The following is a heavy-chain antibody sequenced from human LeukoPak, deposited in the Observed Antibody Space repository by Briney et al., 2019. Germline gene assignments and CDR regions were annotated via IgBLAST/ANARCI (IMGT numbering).Heavy chain of an antibody. V-gene: IGHV1-18*01. CDR3: ARADHRFCSGGSCYSNALDY. Sequence: ASVKVSCKASGYTFTSYGISWVRQAPGQGLEWMGWISAYNGNTNYAQKLQGRVTMTTDTSTSTAYMELSSLRSEDTAVYYCARADHRFCSGGSCYSNALDYWGQGTLVTVSS. J-gene: IGHJ4*02. CDR1: GYTFTSYG. CDR2: ISAYNGNT. D-gene: IGHD2-15*01.